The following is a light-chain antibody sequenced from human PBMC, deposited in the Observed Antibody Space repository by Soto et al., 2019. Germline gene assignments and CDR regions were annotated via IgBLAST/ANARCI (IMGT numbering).Light chain of an antibody. CDR2: DAS. J-gene: IGKJ1*01. CDR1: QSIGLA. Sequence: EIVLTQSPATLSLSPGERATLSCRASQSIGLAIAWYQHKPGQAPRLLIFDASQRATGIPARFRGSGSGTDFTLSISSLEPEDFAVYHCQQRTDRPPWTFGQAPKVDIK. CDR3: QQRTDRPPWT. V-gene: IGKV3-11*01.